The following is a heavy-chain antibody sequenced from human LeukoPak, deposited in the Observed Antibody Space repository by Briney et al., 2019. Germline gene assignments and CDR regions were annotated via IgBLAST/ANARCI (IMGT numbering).Heavy chain of an antibody. CDR3: ARDLTPDGAFDI. CDR1: CGSISSGVYY. CDR2: IYYSGST. V-gene: IGHV4-31*03. Sequence: SQTLSHTCTVSCGSISSGVYYWRWTRLPPGKGLEWIGYIYYSGSTYYNPSLKSRVTISVDTSKNQFSLKLSSVTAADTAVYYCARDLTPDGAFDIWGQGTMVTVSS. D-gene: IGHD5-24*01. J-gene: IGHJ3*02.